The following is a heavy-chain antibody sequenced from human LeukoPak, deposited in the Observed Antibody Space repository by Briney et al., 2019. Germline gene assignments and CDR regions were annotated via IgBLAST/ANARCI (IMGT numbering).Heavy chain of an antibody. CDR1: GGTFSSYA. D-gene: IGHD6-13*01. Sequence: ASVKVSCKASGGTFSSYAISWVRQAPGQGLEWMGRIIPILGIANYAQKFQGRVTITADKSTSTAYMELSSLRSEDTAVYYCVRKGSSWYNWDYFDYWGQGTLVTVSS. V-gene: IGHV1-69*04. CDR2: IIPILGIA. J-gene: IGHJ4*02. CDR3: VRKGSSWYNWDYFDY.